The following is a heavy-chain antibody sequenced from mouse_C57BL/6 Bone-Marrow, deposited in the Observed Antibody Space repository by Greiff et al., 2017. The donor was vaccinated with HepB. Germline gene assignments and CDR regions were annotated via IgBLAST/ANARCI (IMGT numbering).Heavy chain of an antibody. CDR3: AREGITTVAYYCDY. CDR1: GYTFTSYW. Sequence: QVQLQQPGAELVMPGASVKLSCKASGYTFTSYWMHWVKQRPGQGLEWIGEIDPSDSYTNYNQKFKGKSTLTVDKSSSTAYMQLSSLTSEDSAVYYCAREGITTVAYYCDYWGQGTTLTVSS. CDR2: IDPSDSYT. D-gene: IGHD1-1*01. J-gene: IGHJ2*01. V-gene: IGHV1-69*01.